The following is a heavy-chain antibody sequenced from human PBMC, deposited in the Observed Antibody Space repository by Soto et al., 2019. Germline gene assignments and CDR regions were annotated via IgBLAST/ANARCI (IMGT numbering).Heavy chain of an antibody. CDR2: IYHSGST. CDR3: ARDPGSGPRYGYDFFDY. J-gene: IGHJ4*02. D-gene: IGHD5-12*01. V-gene: IGHV4-4*02. Sequence: QVQLQESGPGLVKPSGTLSLTCAVSGGSISSSNWWSWVRQPPGKGLEWVGEIYHSGSTNYNPSLELRVTISVDKSKIQFSLRLSSVTAADTAVYYCARDPGSGPRYGYDFFDYWGQGPLVTVSS. CDR1: GGSISSSNW.